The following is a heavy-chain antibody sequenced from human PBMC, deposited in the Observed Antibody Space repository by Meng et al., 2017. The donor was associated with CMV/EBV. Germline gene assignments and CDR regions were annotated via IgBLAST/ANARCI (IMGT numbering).Heavy chain of an antibody. CDR1: DGSISSYY. Sequence: GSLRLSCTVSDGSISSYYWSWIRQPPGKGMEWIGYIYYSGSTNYNPSLKSRVTISVDTSKNQFSLKLSSVTAADTAVYYCARAVVVPAAIDYWGQGTLVTVSS. CDR2: IYYSGST. D-gene: IGHD2-2*01. CDR3: ARAVVVPAAIDY. J-gene: IGHJ4*02. V-gene: IGHV4-59*01.